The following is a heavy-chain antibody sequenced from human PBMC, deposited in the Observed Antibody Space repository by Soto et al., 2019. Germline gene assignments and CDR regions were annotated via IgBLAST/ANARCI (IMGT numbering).Heavy chain of an antibody. J-gene: IGHJ4*02. Sequence: QVHLVQSGGELKKPGASVKVSCKASGYSFSDFGITWVRQAPGQGLEWMGWISVKNGNTNYAQKFQGRVTLTADTTTTTADNEMRAMPSDDTGIYYCARTDYYEDTGALEIWGQGTPVTVSS. CDR3: ARTDYYEDTGALEI. V-gene: IGHV1-18*04. D-gene: IGHD1-26*01. CDR2: ISVKNGNT. CDR1: GYSFSDFG.